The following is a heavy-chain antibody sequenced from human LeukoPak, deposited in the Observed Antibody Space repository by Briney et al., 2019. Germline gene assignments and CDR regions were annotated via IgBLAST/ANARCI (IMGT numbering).Heavy chain of an antibody. D-gene: IGHD6-13*01. J-gene: IGHJ4*02. CDR1: GYTFTGYY. V-gene: IGHV1-18*04. CDR3: ARARSSSSDY. CDR2: ISAYNGNT. Sequence: ASVKVSCKASGYTFTGYYMHWVRQAPGQGLEWMGWISAYNGNTNYAQKLQGRVTMTTDTSTSTAYMELRSLRSDDTAVYYCARARSSSSDYWGQGTLVTVSS.